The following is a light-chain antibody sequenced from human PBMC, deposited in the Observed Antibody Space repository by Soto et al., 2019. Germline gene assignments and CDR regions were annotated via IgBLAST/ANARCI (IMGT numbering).Light chain of an antibody. CDR3: QQRYSTLLT. Sequence: DIQMTQSTSSLSASVGDRVTITCRSSQSISSYLNWYQQKPGKAPKLLIYAASSLQSGDPSRFSVSGSATDFTLTISSLQPDDCATYYCQQRYSTLLTFGGGTKVQIK. CDR1: QSISSY. V-gene: IGKV1-39*01. J-gene: IGKJ4*01. CDR2: AAS.